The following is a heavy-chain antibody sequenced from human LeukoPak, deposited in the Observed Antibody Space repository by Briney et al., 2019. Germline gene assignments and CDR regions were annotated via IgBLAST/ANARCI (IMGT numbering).Heavy chain of an antibody. D-gene: IGHD2-2*01. Sequence: PSETQSLTCTVSGGSVNSGSYYWSWIRQPPGKGLEWIGYIYYSGSTNYNPSLKSRVTISADTSKNQFSLKLSSVTAADTAVYYCARWLCSRTSCYVDYWGQGTLVTVSS. J-gene: IGHJ4*02. CDR3: ARWLCSRTSCYVDY. CDR2: IYYSGST. V-gene: IGHV4-61*01. CDR1: GGSVNSGSYY.